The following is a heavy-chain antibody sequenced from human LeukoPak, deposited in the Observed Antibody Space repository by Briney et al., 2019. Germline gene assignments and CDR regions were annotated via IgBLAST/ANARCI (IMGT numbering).Heavy chain of an antibody. J-gene: IGHJ5*02. D-gene: IGHD1-26*01. CDR2: ISAYNGNT. Sequence: ASVKVSCKASGYTFTSYAMHWVRQAPGQRLEWMGWISAYNGNTNYAQKLQGRVTMTTDTSTSTAYMELRSLRSDDTAVYYCARVYRTWGHIVGATTGVNWFDPWGQGTLVTVSS. CDR1: GYTFTSYA. CDR3: ARVYRTWGHIVGATTGVNWFDP. V-gene: IGHV1-18*01.